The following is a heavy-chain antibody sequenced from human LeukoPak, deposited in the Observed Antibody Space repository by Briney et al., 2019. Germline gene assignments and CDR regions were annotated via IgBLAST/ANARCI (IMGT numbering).Heavy chain of an antibody. V-gene: IGHV3-23*01. CDR3: AKSVGATTWFDP. D-gene: IGHD1-26*01. Sequence: GGSLRLSCAASGFTFSSYEMNWVRQAPGKGLEWVSAISGSGGSTSYADSVKGRFTISRDNSKNTLYLQMNSLRAEDTAVYYCAKSVGATTWFDPWGQGTLVTVSS. J-gene: IGHJ5*02. CDR2: ISGSGGST. CDR1: GFTFSSYE.